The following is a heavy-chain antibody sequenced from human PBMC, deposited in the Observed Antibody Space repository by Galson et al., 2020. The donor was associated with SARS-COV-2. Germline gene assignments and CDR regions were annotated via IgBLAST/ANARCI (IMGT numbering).Heavy chain of an antibody. Sequence: SCAASGFMFRDYDFSWVRQAPGQVLEWVSQIEFNGNVKYYVDSVKGRFFVSKDDSKNIVYLHMNNLRVEDTAVYFCAKHEIRAYDYWGQGTLVTVSS. D-gene: IGHD1-26*01. J-gene: IGHJ4*02. V-gene: IGHV3-23*05. CDR3: AKHEIRAYDY. CDR1: GFMFRDYD. CDR2: IEFNGNVK.